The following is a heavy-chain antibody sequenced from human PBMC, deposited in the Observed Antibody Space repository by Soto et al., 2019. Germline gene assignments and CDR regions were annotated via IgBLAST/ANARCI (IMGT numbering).Heavy chain of an antibody. V-gene: IGHV3-23*01. J-gene: IGHJ3*02. CDR1: GLTLSNYV. CDR2: ITGSGDSI. D-gene: IGHD3-22*01. Sequence: PGGSLRLSCVASGLTLSNYVMTWVRQAPGEGLEWVSSITGSGDSINYADSVKGRFIISRDKSENTLYLRMTGLRAEDTAVYYCAKDSPYYDSSGYLSDAFDIWGQGTMVTVSS. CDR3: AKDSPYYDSSGYLSDAFDI.